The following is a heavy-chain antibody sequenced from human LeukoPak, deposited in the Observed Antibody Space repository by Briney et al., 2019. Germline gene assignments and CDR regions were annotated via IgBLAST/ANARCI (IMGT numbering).Heavy chain of an antibody. Sequence: SSETLSLTCTVSGGSISSSSYYWGWIRQPPGKGLEWIGSIYYSGSTYYNPSLKSRVTISVDTSKNQFSLKLSSVTAADTAVYYCARDGLSVRGPRPTNWFDPWGQGTLVTVSS. V-gene: IGHV4-39*07. CDR1: GGSISSSSYY. D-gene: IGHD3-10*01. CDR3: ARDGLSVRGPRPTNWFDP. CDR2: IYYSGST. J-gene: IGHJ5*02.